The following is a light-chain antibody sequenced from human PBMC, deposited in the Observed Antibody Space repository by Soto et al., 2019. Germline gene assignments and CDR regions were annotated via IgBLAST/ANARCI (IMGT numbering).Light chain of an antibody. J-gene: IGLJ3*02. CDR3: CSFAGSYTFGV. CDR2: DVN. V-gene: IGLV2-11*01. CDR1: SSDVGGYDY. Sequence: QSALTQPRSVSGSPGQSVTISCSGTSSDVGGYDYVSWYQHNPGTAPRLIIYDVNKRPSGVPHRFSGSKSGNTSSLTISGLPAADEADYYCCSFAGSYTFGVFGGGTKLTVL.